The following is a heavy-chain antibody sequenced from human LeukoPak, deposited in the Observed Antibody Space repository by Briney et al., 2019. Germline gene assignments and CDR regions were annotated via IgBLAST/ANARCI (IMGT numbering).Heavy chain of an antibody. D-gene: IGHD3-22*01. Sequence: SETLSLTCTVSGGSISSYYWSWIRQPAGKGLEWIGRIYTSGSTNYNPSLKSRVTMSVDTSKNQFSLKLSSVTAADTAVYYCARHELDYYDSSGYALGRWGQGTLVTVSS. CDR3: ARHELDYYDSSGYALGR. V-gene: IGHV4-4*07. J-gene: IGHJ4*02. CDR1: GGSISSYY. CDR2: IYTSGST.